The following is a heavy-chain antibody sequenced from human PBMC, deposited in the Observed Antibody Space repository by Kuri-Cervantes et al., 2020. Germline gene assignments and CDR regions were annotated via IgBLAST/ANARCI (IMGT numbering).Heavy chain of an antibody. CDR2: FDPEDGET. J-gene: IGHJ6*02. CDR1: GYTLTELS. V-gene: IGHV1-24*01. CDR3: ARDGYYDYVWGSYRSNYYYYGMDV. Sequence: GGSLRLSCKVSGYTLTELSMHWVRQAPGKGLEWMGGFDPEDGETIYAQKFQGRVTMTEDTSTDTAYMELSSLRAEDTAVYYCARDGYYDYVWGSYRSNYYYYGMDVWGQGTMVTVSS. D-gene: IGHD3-16*02.